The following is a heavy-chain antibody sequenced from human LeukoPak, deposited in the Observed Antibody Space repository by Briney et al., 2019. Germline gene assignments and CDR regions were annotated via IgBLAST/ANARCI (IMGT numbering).Heavy chain of an antibody. CDR1: GGTFSNYA. D-gene: IGHD4-17*01. CDR3: AGINDYGDPTGAFDI. Sequence: SVKVSCKASGGTFSNYAISWVRQAPGQGLEWMGGIIPIFGTANYAQKFRGRVTITADKSTRTAYMELSSLRSEDTAVYYCAGINDYGDPTGAFDIWGQGTMVTVSS. V-gene: IGHV1-69*06. CDR2: IIPIFGTA. J-gene: IGHJ3*02.